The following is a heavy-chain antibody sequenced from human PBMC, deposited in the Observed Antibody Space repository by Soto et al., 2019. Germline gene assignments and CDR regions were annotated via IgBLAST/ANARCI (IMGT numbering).Heavy chain of an antibody. J-gene: IGHJ6*03. V-gene: IGHV3-66*01. CDR1: GFTVSSNY. CDR2: IYSGSST. Sequence: GGSLRLSCAASGFTVSSNYMSWVRQAPGKGLEWVSVIYSGSSTYYADSVKGRFTISRDNSKNTLYLQMNSLRAEDTAVYYCARGPGFWSGYYYHYYYYYMDVWGKGTTVTVSS. CDR3: ARGPGFWSGYYYHYYYYYMDV. D-gene: IGHD3-3*01.